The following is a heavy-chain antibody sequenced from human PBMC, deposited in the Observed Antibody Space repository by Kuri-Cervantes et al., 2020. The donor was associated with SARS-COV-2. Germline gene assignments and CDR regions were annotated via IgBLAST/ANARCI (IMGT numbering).Heavy chain of an antibody. CDR2: MNPNSGNT. J-gene: IGHJ3*02. D-gene: IGHD2-2*01. V-gene: IGHV1-8*03. CDR1: GYTFTSYD. CDR3: AAVTCSSTSCYDAFDI. Sequence: ASVKVSCKASGYTFTSYDINWVRQATGQGLEWMGWMNPNSGNTGYAQKFQGRVTITRDMSTSTAYMELSSLRSEDTAVYYCAAVTCSSTSCYDAFDIWGQGTMVTVSS.